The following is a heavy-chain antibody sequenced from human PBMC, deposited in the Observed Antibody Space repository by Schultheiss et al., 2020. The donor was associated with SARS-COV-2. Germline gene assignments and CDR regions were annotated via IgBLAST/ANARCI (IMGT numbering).Heavy chain of an antibody. Sequence: GGSLRLSCAASGFTFSSYGMHWVRQAPGKGLEWVAVISYDGSNKYYADSVKGRFTISRDNSKNTLYLQMNSLRAEDTAVYYCAKDGYYYDSSGYYYWYFDLWGRGTLVTVSS. V-gene: IGHV3-30*18. D-gene: IGHD3-22*01. CDR2: ISYDGSNK. CDR1: GFTFSSYG. CDR3: AKDGYYYDSSGYYYWYFDL. J-gene: IGHJ2*01.